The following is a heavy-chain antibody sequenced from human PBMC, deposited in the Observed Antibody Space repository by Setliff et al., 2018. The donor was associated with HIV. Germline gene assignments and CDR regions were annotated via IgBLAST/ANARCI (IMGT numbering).Heavy chain of an antibody. J-gene: IGHJ4*02. CDR2: INHSGKS. V-gene: IGHV4-34*01. CDR1: GGSFSGYL. CDR3: ATKAMIRGKPFDH. Sequence: SETLSLTCAVYGGSFSGYLWSWLRQPPKRGLEWIGEINHSGKSNFNPSLKSRLNISVDTSKNQFSLKLNSLTAADTAVYFCATKAMIRGKPFDHWGQGMLVTVSS. D-gene: IGHD3-10*01.